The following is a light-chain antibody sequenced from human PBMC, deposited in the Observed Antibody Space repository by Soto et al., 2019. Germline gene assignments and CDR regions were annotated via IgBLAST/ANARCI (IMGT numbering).Light chain of an antibody. CDR1: QTISNW. J-gene: IGKJ1*01. CDR3: QQYYKWPQT. CDR2: DAS. Sequence: DIQMTQSPSTLSGSVGDRVTITCRASQTISNWLAWYQQKPGKAPTLLIYDASTLERGVPSRFRGTGSGTEFTLSIDSLQSEDFEVHHCQQYYKWPQTFGQGTKVDIK. V-gene: IGKV1-5*01.